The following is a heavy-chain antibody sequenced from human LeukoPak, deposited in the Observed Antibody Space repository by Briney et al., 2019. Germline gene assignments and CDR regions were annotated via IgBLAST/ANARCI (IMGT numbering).Heavy chain of an antibody. CDR1: GDSISSYY. Sequence: SETLSLTCSVSGDSISSYYWTWIRQPAGKGLEWIGRINTSGSTNYNPSLKSRVTISVDTSKNQFSLKLSSVTAADTAVYYCARSYLGGWYYFDYWGQGTLVTVSS. CDR3: ARSYLGGWYYFDY. D-gene: IGHD6-19*01. CDR2: INTSGST. J-gene: IGHJ4*02. V-gene: IGHV4-4*07.